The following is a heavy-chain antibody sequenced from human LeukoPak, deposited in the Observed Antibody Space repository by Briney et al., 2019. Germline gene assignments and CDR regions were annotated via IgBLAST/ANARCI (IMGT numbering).Heavy chain of an antibody. V-gene: IGHV4-4*07. D-gene: IGHD6-13*01. J-gene: IGHJ5*02. CDR1: GGSISNYY. CDR3: ARDPIKDSSSWCGEGNYNWFDP. CDR2: IYSSGST. Sequence: SETLSLTCTVSGGSISNYYWSWIRQPAGKGLEWIGRIYSSGSTDYNPSLKSRVTMSVDTSKNQFSLKLRPVTAADTAAYYCARDPIKDSSSWCGEGNYNWFDPWGQGTLVTVSS.